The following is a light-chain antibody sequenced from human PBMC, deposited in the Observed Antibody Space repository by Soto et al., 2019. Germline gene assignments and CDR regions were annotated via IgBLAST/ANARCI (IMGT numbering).Light chain of an antibody. CDR3: QEYDSYPLS. CDR2: DAS. Sequence: DIQMTQSPSTLSASVGDRVSITCRASQSVSSWLAWYQQKPGKAPKLLIYDASHLESGVPSRFSGSGSGTEFTLTISGLQPDDFATYYGQEYDSYPLSFGGGTKVEIK. J-gene: IGKJ4*01. CDR1: QSVSSW. V-gene: IGKV1-5*01.